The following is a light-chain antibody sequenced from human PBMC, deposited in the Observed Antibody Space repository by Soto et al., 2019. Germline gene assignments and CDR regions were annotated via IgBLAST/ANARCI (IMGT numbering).Light chain of an antibody. CDR1: QSLSTD. V-gene: IGKV3-15*01. Sequence: EIVMTQSPATLSVSPGESATLSCRASQSLSTDLAWYQQRPGQAPRLLIYRASTRATGIPARFRGSGSGTDFTLTISSLQSEDFAVYRCQQYSDWPWTFGQGTKVDNK. J-gene: IGKJ1*01. CDR2: RAS. CDR3: QQYSDWPWT.